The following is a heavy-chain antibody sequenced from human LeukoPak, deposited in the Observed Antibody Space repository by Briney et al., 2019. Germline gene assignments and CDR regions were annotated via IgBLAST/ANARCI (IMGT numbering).Heavy chain of an antibody. J-gene: IGHJ6*02. Sequence: PGGSLRLSCAASGFTFSSYWMHWVRQVPGKGLLWVSRINSDGSSTSYADSVKGRFTISRDNAKNTLYLQMNSLRAEDTAMYYCARMRVVAGTIGYGMDVWGQGATVTVS. CDR2: INSDGSST. CDR1: GFTFSSYW. CDR3: ARMRVVAGTIGYGMDV. D-gene: IGHD6-19*01. V-gene: IGHV3-74*01.